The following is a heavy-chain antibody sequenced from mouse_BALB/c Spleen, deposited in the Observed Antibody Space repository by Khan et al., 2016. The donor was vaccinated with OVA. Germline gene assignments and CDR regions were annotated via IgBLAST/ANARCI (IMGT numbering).Heavy chain of an antibody. J-gene: IGHJ3*01. Sequence: EVQLVETGGDLVKPGGSLKLSCAASGFTFSSYSMSWVRQTPDKRLEWVASISSGGDYTYYPDIVKGRFTISRDKSKNTLYLEMSSLKSEDTATNYWSSHLTGSFAYWGQGTLVTVSA. CDR3: SSHLTGSFAY. D-gene: IGHD4-1*01. CDR1: GFTFSSYS. V-gene: IGHV5-6*01. CDR2: ISSGGDYT.